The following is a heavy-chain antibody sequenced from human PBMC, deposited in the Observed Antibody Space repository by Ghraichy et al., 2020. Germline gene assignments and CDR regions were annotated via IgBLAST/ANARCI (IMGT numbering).Heavy chain of an antibody. V-gene: IGHV3-48*02. D-gene: IGHD6-19*01. CDR3: ARDRPAVAAYYYYGLDV. CDR1: GFIFRRSN. Sequence: GGSLRLSCVASGFIFRRSNMNWVRQTPGKGLEWLSYISGSSSSIYYADSVKGRFTISRDNAKNSLYLQMTSLRDEDTAIYYCARDRPAVAAYYYYGLDVWGQGTTVTVSS. J-gene: IGHJ6*02. CDR2: ISGSSSSI.